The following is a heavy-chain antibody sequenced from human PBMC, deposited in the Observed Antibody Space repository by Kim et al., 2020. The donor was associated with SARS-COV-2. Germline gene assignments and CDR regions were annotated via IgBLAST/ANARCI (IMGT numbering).Heavy chain of an antibody. V-gene: IGHV1-3*01. CDR2: INAGNGNT. Sequence: ASVKVSCKASGYTFTSYAMHWVRQAPGQRLEWMGWINAGNGNTKYSQKFQGRVTITRDTSASTAYMELSSLRSEDTAVYYCARWTDYDSSWNYYYYGMDVWGQGTTVTVSS. D-gene: IGHD3-22*01. J-gene: IGHJ6*02. CDR3: ARWTDYDSSWNYYYYGMDV. CDR1: GYTFTSYA.